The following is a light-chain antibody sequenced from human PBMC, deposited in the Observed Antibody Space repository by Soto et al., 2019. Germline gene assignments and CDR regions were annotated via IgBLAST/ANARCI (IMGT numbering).Light chain of an antibody. Sequence: EIVMTQSPATLSVSPGERATLSCRASQSVSSSYLAWYQQKPGQAPRLLIYGASTRATGIPARFSGSGSGTDFTLTISSLQAEDVAVYYCQQYYSTPPTFGGGTKVDIK. V-gene: IGKV3-15*01. CDR3: QQYYSTPPT. CDR2: GAS. CDR1: QSVSSSY. J-gene: IGKJ4*01.